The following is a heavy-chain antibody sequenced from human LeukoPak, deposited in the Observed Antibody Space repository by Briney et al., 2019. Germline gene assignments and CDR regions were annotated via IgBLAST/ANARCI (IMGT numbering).Heavy chain of an antibody. V-gene: IGHV3-53*04. CDR3: ASLLWFGGVALGVYYYYGMDV. J-gene: IGHJ6*02. CDR1: GFTVSSNY. D-gene: IGHD3-10*01. Sequence: PGGSLRLSCAASGFTVSSNYMSWVRQAPGKGLEWVSVIYSGGSTYYADSVKGRFTISRHNSKNTLYLQMNSLRAEDTAVYYCASLLWFGGVALGVYYYYGMDVWGQGTTVTVSS. CDR2: IYSGGST.